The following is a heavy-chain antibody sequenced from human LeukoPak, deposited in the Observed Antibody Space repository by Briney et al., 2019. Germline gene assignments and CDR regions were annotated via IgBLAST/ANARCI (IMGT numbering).Heavy chain of an antibody. CDR1: GGTFSSYA. Sequence: VASVKVSCKASGGTFSSYAISWVRQAPGQGLEWMGGIIPIFGTANYAQKFQGRVTITTDESTSTAYMELSSLRSEDTAVYYCARGGAYDGATGYYYYMDGWGKGTTVTVSS. CDR2: IIPIFGTA. J-gene: IGHJ6*03. V-gene: IGHV1-69*05. D-gene: IGHD4-17*01. CDR3: ARGGAYDGATGYYYYMDG.